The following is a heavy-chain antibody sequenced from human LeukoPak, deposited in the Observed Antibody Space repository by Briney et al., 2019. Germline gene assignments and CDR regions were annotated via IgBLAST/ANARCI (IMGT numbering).Heavy chain of an antibody. D-gene: IGHD2-2*03. J-gene: IGHJ4*02. Sequence: SETLSLTCTVSGGSISSYYWSWIRQPPGKGLEWIGYIYYSGSTNYNPSLKSRITISVDTSKNQFSLRLSSVTAADTAVYYCARHSRLDKSSLSWADYWGQGTLVTVSS. CDR1: GGSISSYY. CDR2: IYYSGST. CDR3: ARHSRLDKSSLSWADY. V-gene: IGHV4-59*08.